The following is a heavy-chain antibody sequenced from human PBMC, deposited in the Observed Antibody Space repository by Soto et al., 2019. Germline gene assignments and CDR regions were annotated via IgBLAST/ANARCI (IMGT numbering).Heavy chain of an antibody. V-gene: IGHV1-58*01. CDR3: AGGGYAKLLYYPSSYYYGMDV. J-gene: IGHJ6*02. CDR2: IVVGSGKT. D-gene: IGHD3-22*01. Sequence: QMQLVKSGPEVQKPGTSVKVSCKASGFTFTASAVQWVRQARGQRLEWIGWIVVGSGKTNYAENFRERVTITRDTSTSTAYMEVTGLRSEDTAVYYCAGGGYAKLLYYPSSYYYGMDVWGQGTTVTVSS. CDR1: GFTFTASA.